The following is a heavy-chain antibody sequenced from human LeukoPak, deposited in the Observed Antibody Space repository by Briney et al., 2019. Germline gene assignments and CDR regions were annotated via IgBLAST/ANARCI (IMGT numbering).Heavy chain of an antibody. CDR1: GFTFSSYW. CDR2: IKQDGSEK. V-gene: IGHV3-7*01. CDR3: ARSYRHYYGSGSYPY. D-gene: IGHD3-10*01. J-gene: IGHJ4*02. Sequence: GGSLRLSCAASGFTFSSYWMSWVRQAPGKGLEWVANIKQDGSEKYYVDSVKGRFTISRDNAKNSLYLQMNSLRAEDTAVYYYARSYRHYYGSGSYPYWGQGTLVTVSS.